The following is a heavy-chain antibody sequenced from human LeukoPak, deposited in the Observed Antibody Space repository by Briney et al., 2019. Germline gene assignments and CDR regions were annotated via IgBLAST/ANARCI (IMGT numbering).Heavy chain of an antibody. D-gene: IGHD2/OR15-2a*01. J-gene: IGHJ4*02. CDR3: AKDREYRAHDSDY. CDR1: GFAFTTYA. CDR2: ISDNGGST. Sequence: GGSLRLSCAASGFAFTTYAMSWVRQAPGRGLGWVSAISDNGGSTYYADSVKGRFTISRDNSRNTLDLQRNSLRAENTAVYYCAKDREYRAHDSDYWGQGTLVTVSS. V-gene: IGHV3-23*01.